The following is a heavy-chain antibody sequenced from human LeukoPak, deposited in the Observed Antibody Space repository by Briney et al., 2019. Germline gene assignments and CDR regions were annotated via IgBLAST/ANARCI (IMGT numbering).Heavy chain of an antibody. CDR2: ISWDGGST. D-gene: IGHD3-16*02. CDR1: GFTFDDYT. Sequence: GGSLRLSCAASGFTFDDYTMHWVRQAPGKGLEWVSLISWDGGSTYYADSVKGRFTISRDNSKNTLYLQMNSLRAEDTAVYYCARDQGPYDYVWGSYRLGFDYWGQGTLVTVSS. V-gene: IGHV3-43*01. J-gene: IGHJ4*02. CDR3: ARDQGPYDYVWGSYRLGFDY.